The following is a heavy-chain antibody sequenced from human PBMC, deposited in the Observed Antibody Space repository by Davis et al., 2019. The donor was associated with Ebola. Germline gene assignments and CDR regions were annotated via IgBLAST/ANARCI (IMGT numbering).Heavy chain of an antibody. J-gene: IGHJ5*02. D-gene: IGHD3-3*01. CDR1: GGSMNTGNYY. CDR3: ARVVYDFWSGYYSGNWFDP. V-gene: IGHV4-30-4*02. CDR2: IYYSGST. Sequence: SETLSLTCSVSGGSMNTGNYYWTWIRQHPGAGLEWLGYIYYSGSTHFNPSFKSRLTISVDTSKNQFSLKLSSVTAADTAVYYCARVVYDFWSGYYSGNWFDPWGQGTLVTVSS.